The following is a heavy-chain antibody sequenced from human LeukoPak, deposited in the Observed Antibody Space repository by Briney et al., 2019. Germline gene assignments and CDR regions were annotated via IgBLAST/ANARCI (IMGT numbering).Heavy chain of an antibody. CDR3: ASHLVVPAAMDNYYGMDV. Sequence: SQTLSLTCTVSGGSISSGDYYWSWIRQPPGKGLEWIGYIYYSRSTYYNPSLKSRVTISVDTSKNQFSLKLSSVTAADTAVYYCASHLVVPAAMDNYYGMDVWGKGTTVTVSS. J-gene: IGHJ6*04. D-gene: IGHD2-2*01. V-gene: IGHV4-30-4*01. CDR1: GGSISSGDYY. CDR2: IYYSRST.